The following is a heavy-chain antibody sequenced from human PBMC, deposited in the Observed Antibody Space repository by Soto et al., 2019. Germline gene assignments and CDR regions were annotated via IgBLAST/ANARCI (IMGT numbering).Heavy chain of an antibody. V-gene: IGHV1-2*02. CDR3: ARDQVVNYDILTGYDY. J-gene: IGHJ4*02. D-gene: IGHD3-9*01. CDR1: GYIFTGYH. CDR2: INPNSGGT. Sequence: ASVKVSCKASGYIFTGYHMHWVRQAPGQGLEWMGWINPNSGGTKYAQKFQGRVTMTRDTSISTAYMELSRLRSDDTAVYYCARDQVVNYDILTGYDYWGQGTMVSVSS.